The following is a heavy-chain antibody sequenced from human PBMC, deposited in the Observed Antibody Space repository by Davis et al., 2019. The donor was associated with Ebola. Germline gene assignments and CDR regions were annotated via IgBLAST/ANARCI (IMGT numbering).Heavy chain of an antibody. V-gene: IGHV4-30-4*01. D-gene: IGHD3-16*02. CDR2: IYYSGST. Sequence: PSETLSLTCTVSGGSISSGDYYWSWIRQPPGKGLEWIGYIYYSGSTYYNPSLKSRVTISVDTSKNQFSLKLSSVTAADTAVYYCARGRSFRSRGSMDVWGQGTTVTVSS. CDR3: ARGRSFRSRGSMDV. CDR1: GGSISSGDYY. J-gene: IGHJ6*02.